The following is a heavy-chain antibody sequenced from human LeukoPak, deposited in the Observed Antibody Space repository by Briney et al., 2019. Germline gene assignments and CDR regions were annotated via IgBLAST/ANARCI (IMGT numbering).Heavy chain of an antibody. CDR2: IYYSGST. V-gene: IGHV4-59*01. D-gene: IGHD3-9*01. Sequence: SETLSLTCTVSGGSISSYYWSWIRQPPGKGLEWIGYIYYSGSTNYNPSLKSRGTISVDTSKNQFSLKLSSVTAADTAVYYCARGRGYDILTGYYFDYWGQGTLVTVSS. CDR3: ARGRGYDILTGYYFDY. CDR1: GGSISSYY. J-gene: IGHJ4*02.